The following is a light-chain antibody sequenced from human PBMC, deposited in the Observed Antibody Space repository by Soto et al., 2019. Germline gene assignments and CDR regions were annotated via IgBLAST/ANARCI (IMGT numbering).Light chain of an antibody. CDR1: SSDVDIYNY. J-gene: IGLJ1*01. CDR3: SSYAGSNTLV. Sequence: QSALTQPPSASGSPGQSVTISCTGTSSDVDIYNYVSWYQQHPGKAPKLIIYEVTKRPSGVPDRFSDSKSGNTASLTVSGLQTEDGAEYYCSSYAGSNTLVFGTGTKVTVL. V-gene: IGLV2-8*01. CDR2: EVT.